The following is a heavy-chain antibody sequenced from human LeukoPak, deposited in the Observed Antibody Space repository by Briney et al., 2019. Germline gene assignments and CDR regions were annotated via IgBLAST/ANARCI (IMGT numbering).Heavy chain of an antibody. CDR1: GFTFSNYA. CDR3: AREDDAFDI. J-gene: IGHJ3*02. CDR2: ISASGSST. Sequence: GGSLRLSCEASGFTFSNYAMTWVRQAPGKGLEWVSGISASGSSTYFADSVKGRFSIFRDDSKNTLYLQMNSLRAEDTAVYYCAREDDAFDIWGQGTMVTVSS. V-gene: IGHV3-23*01.